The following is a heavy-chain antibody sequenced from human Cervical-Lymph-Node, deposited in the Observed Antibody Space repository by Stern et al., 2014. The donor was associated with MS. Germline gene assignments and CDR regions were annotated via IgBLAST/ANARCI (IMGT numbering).Heavy chain of an antibody. CDR2: IYPDDSDI. Sequence: EVQLLESGAEVKKPGESLKISCKGSGYTFTNNWIAWVRQMPGKGLEWMGIIYPDDSDIRYSPSLQCQGTISAAKSISTAYLSWSSRKAAESAVYYWANPPPRRKWDDPNYGMDVWGQGTTVTVSS. CDR1: GYTFTNNW. CDR3: ANPPPRRKWDDPNYGMDV. J-gene: IGHJ6*02. D-gene: IGHD1-1*01. V-gene: IGHV5-51*03.